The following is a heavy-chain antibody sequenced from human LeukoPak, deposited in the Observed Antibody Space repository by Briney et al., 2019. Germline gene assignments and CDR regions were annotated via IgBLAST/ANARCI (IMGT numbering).Heavy chain of an antibody. CDR2: ISSSSSYI. CDR3: ARAVDTAMVGPDY. J-gene: IGHJ4*02. D-gene: IGHD5-18*01. Sequence: GGSLRLSCAASGFTFSSYSMNWVRQAPGKGLEWVSSISSSSSYIYYADSVKGRFTISRDNAKNSLYLQMNSLRAEDTAVYYCARAVDTAMVGPDYWGQGTLVTVSS. CDR1: GFTFSSYS. V-gene: IGHV3-21*01.